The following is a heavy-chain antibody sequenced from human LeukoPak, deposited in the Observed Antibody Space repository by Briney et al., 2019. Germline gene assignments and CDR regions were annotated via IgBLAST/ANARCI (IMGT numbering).Heavy chain of an antibody. J-gene: IGHJ4*02. CDR2: ISSSGSTI. D-gene: IGHD2-2*02. CDR1: GFTFSDYY. CDR3: ARASLGYCSSTSCYTSEDY. V-gene: IGHV3-11*04. Sequence: GGSLRLSCAASGFTFSDYYMSWLRQAPGKGLEWVSYISSSGSTIYYADSVKGRFTISRDNAKNSLYLQMNSLRAEDTAVYYCARASLGYCSSTSCYTSEDYWGQGTLVTVSS.